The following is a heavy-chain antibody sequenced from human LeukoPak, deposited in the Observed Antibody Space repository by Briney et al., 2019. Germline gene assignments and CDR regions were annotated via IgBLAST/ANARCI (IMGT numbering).Heavy chain of an antibody. CDR3: ARDRRSAAGTKDYYFDY. D-gene: IGHD6-13*01. CDR2: INPNSGGT. CDR1: GYTFTGYY. V-gene: IGHV1-2*06. J-gene: IGHJ4*02. Sequence: ASVKVSCTASGYTFTGYYMHWVRQAPGQGLEWMGRINPNSGGTNYAQKFQGRVTMTRDTSISTAYMELSRLRSDDTAVYYCARDRRSAAGTKDYYFDYWGQGTLVTVSS.